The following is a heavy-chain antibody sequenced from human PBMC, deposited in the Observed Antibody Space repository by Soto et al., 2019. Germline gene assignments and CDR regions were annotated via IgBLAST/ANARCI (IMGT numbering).Heavy chain of an antibody. V-gene: IGHV3-33*01. J-gene: IGHJ6*03. CDR1: GFTFSSYG. D-gene: IGHD3-10*01. CDR2: IWYDGSNK. CDR3: ARGSGNYYYYMDV. Sequence: PGGSLRLSCAASGFTFSSYGMHWVRQAPGKGLEWVAVIWYDGSNKYYADSVKGRFTISRDNSKNTLYLQMNSLRAEDTAVYYCARGSGNYYYYMDVWGKGTTVTVSS.